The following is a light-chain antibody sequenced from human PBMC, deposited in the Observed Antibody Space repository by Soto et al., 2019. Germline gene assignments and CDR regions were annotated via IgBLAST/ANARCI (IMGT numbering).Light chain of an antibody. CDR1: QSVSSSY. V-gene: IGKV3-20*01. CDR2: GAS. J-gene: IGKJ1*01. Sequence: VLTQSVGTLSLSPGERATLSCRASQSVSSSYLAWYQQKPGQAPRLLIYGASSRATGVPDRFSGSGSGTDFTLTISRLEPEDFAVYYCQQYGSLPWTFGEGTKVDIK. CDR3: QQYGSLPWT.